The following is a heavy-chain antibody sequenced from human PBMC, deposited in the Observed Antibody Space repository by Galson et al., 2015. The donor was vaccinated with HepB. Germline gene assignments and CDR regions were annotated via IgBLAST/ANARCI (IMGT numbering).Heavy chain of an antibody. CDR3: AKYQGRALAGTDIDC. V-gene: IGHV3-23*01. J-gene: IGHJ4*02. D-gene: IGHD6-19*01. CDR2: FSGSGGGA. CDR1: GFTFSNYA. Sequence: SLRLTCAASGFTFSNYAMTWVRQAPGKGLEWVSGFSGSGGGAYYADSVKGRFTISRDNAKNTLYLQMNSLRADDTAVYYCAKYQGRALAGTDIDCWGQGTLVTVSS.